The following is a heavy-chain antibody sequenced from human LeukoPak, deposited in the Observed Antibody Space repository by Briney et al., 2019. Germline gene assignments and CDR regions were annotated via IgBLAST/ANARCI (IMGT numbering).Heavy chain of an antibody. D-gene: IGHD6-19*01. CDR1: GGSFSDYY. Sequence: SETLSLTCAVYGGSFSDYYWAWIRQPPGKGLEWIGEINHSGSTNYNPSLKSRVTLSVDTSKNQFSLRLSSVTAADTAVYYCARHGYSSGSLAWFDPWGQGTQVTVSS. V-gene: IGHV4-34*01. CDR2: INHSGST. CDR3: ARHGYSSGSLAWFDP. J-gene: IGHJ5*02.